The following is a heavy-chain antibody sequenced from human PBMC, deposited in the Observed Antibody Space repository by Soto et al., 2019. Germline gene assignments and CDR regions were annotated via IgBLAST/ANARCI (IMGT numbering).Heavy chain of an antibody. Sequence: QVQLQQWGAGLLKPSETLSLTCAVYGGSFSGYYWSWIRQPPGKGLEWIGEINHSGSTNYNPSLKSRVTISVDTSKNQFSLKLRSVTAADTAVYYCARGRELGFDYWGQGTLVTVSS. CDR2: INHSGST. V-gene: IGHV4-34*01. J-gene: IGHJ4*02. CDR3: ARGRELGFDY. CDR1: GGSFSGYY. D-gene: IGHD1-26*01.